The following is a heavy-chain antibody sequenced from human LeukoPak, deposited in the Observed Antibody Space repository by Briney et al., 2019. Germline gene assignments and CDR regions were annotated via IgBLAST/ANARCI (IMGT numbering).Heavy chain of an antibody. D-gene: IGHD3-10*01. CDR3: ARDGTMYYYGSGGSNNDAFDI. V-gene: IGHV1-3*04. Sequence: GASVKVSCKASGYTFTSYAMHWVRQAPGQRLEWMGWINTGNGNTKYSQKFQGRVTITRDTSASTAYMELSSLRSEDTAVYYCARDGTMYYYGSGGSNNDAFDIWGQGTMVTVSS. CDR2: INTGNGNT. CDR1: GYTFTSYA. J-gene: IGHJ3*02.